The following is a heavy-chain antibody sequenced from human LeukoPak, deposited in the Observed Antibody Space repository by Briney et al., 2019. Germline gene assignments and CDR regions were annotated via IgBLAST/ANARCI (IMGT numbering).Heavy chain of an antibody. Sequence: SETLSLTCAVYGGSFSGYYWSWIRQPPGKGLEWIGEINHSGSTNYNPSLKSRVTISVDTSKNQFSLKLSSVTAADTAVYYCARAGFLEWYYWFDPWGQGTLVTVSS. D-gene: IGHD3-3*01. V-gene: IGHV4-34*01. CDR2: INHSGST. CDR3: ARAGFLEWYYWFDP. CDR1: GGSFSGYY. J-gene: IGHJ5*02.